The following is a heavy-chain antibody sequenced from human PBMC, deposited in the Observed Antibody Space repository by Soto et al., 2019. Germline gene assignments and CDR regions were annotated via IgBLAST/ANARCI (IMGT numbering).Heavy chain of an antibody. CDR1: GYTLTELS. CDR3: ATSPPPAAGTVYYYYMDV. Sequence: QVQLVQSGAEVKKPGASVKVSCKVSGYTLTELSMHWVRQAPGKGLEWMGGFDPEDGETIYAQKFQGRVTMTEDTSTDTAYMELSSLRSEDTAVYYCATSPPPAAGTVYYYYMDVWGKGTTVTVSS. CDR2: FDPEDGET. J-gene: IGHJ6*03. V-gene: IGHV1-24*01. D-gene: IGHD6-13*01.